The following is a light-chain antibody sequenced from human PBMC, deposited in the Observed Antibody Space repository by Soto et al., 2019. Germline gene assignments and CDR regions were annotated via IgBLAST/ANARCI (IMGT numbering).Light chain of an antibody. CDR1: RSYVGSRDS. V-gene: IGLV2-14*03. CDR2: DVN. CDR3: ASYTAANTLV. J-gene: IGLJ3*02. Sequence: QSVLTQPASVSGSLGQSIAISCTGTRSYVGSRDSVSWYQHHPGKAPKLIIYDVNVRPSGVSHRFSGSKSGNTASLTISGLQAEDEADYSCASYTAANTLVFGGGTKLTVL.